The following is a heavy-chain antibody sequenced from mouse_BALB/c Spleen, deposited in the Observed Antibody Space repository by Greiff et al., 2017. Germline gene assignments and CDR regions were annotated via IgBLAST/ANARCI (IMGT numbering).Heavy chain of an antibody. CDR3: TRMGYYYGSRRDFDY. J-gene: IGHJ2*01. CDR1: GYTFTSYY. D-gene: IGHD1-1*01. Sequence: QVQLQQPGAELVKPGASVKLSCKASGYTFTSYYMYWVKQRPGQGLEWIGGINPSNGGTNFNEKFKSKATLTVDKSSSTAYMQLSSLTSEDSAVYYCTRMGYYYGSRRDFDYWGQGTTLTVSS. V-gene: IGHV1S81*02. CDR2: INPSNGGT.